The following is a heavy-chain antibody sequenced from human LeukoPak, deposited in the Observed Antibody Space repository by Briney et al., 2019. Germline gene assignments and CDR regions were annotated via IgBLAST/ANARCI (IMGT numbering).Heavy chain of an antibody. V-gene: IGHV3-23*01. Sequence: PGGSLRLSCAASGFTFDNYIMNWVRQAPGKGLEWVSAISGSGGSTYYADSVKGRFTISRDNSKNTLYLQMNSLRAEDTAVYYCAKAGATPTHFDYWGQGTLVTVSS. J-gene: IGHJ4*02. CDR2: ISGSGGST. CDR3: AKAGATPTHFDY. D-gene: IGHD1-26*01. CDR1: GFTFDNYI.